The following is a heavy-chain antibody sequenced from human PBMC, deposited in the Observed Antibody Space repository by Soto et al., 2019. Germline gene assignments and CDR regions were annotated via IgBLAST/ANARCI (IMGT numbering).Heavy chain of an antibody. CDR2: ISYDGSNK. CDR1: GFPFSSYG. V-gene: IGHV3-30*03. CDR3: AGGQYYFDY. Sequence: QVQLVESGGGVVQPGRSLRLSCAASGFPFSSYGMHWVRQAPGKGLEWVAHISYDGSNKHYTDSVKGRFTISRDNSKNMLYLQRSSLRAEDRAVYYCAGGQYYFDYCGQGTRVSVSS. J-gene: IGHJ4*02. D-gene: IGHD2-15*01.